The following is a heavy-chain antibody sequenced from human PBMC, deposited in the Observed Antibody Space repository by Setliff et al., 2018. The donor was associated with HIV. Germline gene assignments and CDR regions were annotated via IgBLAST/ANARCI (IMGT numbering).Heavy chain of an antibody. V-gene: IGHV4-38-2*02. CDR2: MYPNGRT. J-gene: IGHJ3*02. D-gene: IGHD1-1*01. Sequence: NPSETLSLTCNVSGFSIGNLYYWGWVRQPPGKGLEWVGSMYPNGRTYYNPSVKSRVTISVDTSKNQFFLKLSSVTAADTAMYYCATPHREREDDAFDIWGQGTKVTVSS. CDR1: GFSIGNLYY. CDR3: ATPHREREDDAFDI.